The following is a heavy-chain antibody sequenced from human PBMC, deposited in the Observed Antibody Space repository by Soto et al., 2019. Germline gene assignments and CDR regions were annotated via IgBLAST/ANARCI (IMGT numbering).Heavy chain of an antibody. V-gene: IGHV3-30*09. CDR1: GFTFSSYA. J-gene: IGHJ4*02. D-gene: IGHD5-18*01. CDR2: ISYDGRNT. Sequence: QVQLLESGGGVVQPGRSLRLSCAASGFTFSSYAMHWVRQAPGKGLEWVAVISYDGRNTNYADSAKGRFAISRDNFNNTLFLEMNSLRAEDTAVYFCARDRTTRRYTYRPSLDFWGQGTLVTVSS. CDR3: ARDRTTRRYTYRPSLDF.